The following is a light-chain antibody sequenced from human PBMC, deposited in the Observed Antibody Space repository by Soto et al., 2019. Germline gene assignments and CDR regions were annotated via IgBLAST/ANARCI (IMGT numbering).Light chain of an antibody. CDR2: GAF. CDR3: QEYGSSPRT. V-gene: IGKV3-20*01. CDR1: QSVSINY. Sequence: EIVLTQSPGTLSLSPGERATFSCRASQSVSINYLAWYQQKPAQAPRLLIYGAFKRATGIPDRFSGSGSGTDFPLTISRMEPEDFEVYCCQEYGSSPRTFGQGKKVDIK. J-gene: IGKJ1*01.